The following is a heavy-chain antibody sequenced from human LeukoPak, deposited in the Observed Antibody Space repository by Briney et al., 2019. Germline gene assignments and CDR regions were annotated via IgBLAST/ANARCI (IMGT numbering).Heavy chain of an antibody. CDR3: ARDQAIDIRAYDI. J-gene: IGHJ3*02. Sequence: GGSLRLSCAAPGFAFSGDNMNWVRQAPGEGLEWVSIIDAGGSYIRYADSVKGRFTISRDNAKNSLFLQMNSLRAEDTAMYFCARDQAIDIRAYDIWGQGTMVTVSS. V-gene: IGHV3-21*01. CDR2: IDAGGSYI. D-gene: IGHD5-12*01. CDR1: GFAFSGDN.